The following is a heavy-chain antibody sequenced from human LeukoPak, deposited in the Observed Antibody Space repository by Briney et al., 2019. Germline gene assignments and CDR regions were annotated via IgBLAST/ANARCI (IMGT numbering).Heavy chain of an antibody. CDR1: GFTFSSYW. V-gene: IGHV3-7*03. Sequence: GGSLRLSCAASGFTFSSYWMSWVRQAPGKGLKWVANINKDGGEKYYVDSVKGRFTISRDNAKNSLYLQMNSLRADDTAVYYCVKDSPPRYSGSPPAYWGQGTLVTVSS. CDR3: VKDSPPRYSGSPPAY. CDR2: INKDGGEK. J-gene: IGHJ4*02. D-gene: IGHD1-26*01.